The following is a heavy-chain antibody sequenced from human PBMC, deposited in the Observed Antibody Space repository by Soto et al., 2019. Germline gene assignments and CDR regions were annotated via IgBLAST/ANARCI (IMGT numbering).Heavy chain of an antibody. CDR2: IMGSGVST. D-gene: IGHD1-26*01. V-gene: IGHV3-23*01. Sequence: KGLEWDSTIMGSGVSTYYADSVKGRFTISRDNYKNPLYLQMNGLRADDTAVYYFANRNSGRYYGRWFGTCGEG. J-gene: IGHJ5*02. CDR3: ANRNSGRYYGRWFGT.